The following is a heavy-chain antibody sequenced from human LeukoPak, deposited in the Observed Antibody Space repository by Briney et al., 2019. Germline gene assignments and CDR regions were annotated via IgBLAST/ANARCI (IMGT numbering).Heavy chain of an antibody. V-gene: IGHV4-39*02. Sequence: SETLSLTCTVSGGSISSSSYYWGWIRQPPGKGLEWIGSIYYSGSTYYNPSLKSRVTISVDTSKNQFSLKLSSVTAADTAVYYRARDGYCSSTSCLYYYYYYMDVWGKGTTVTVSS. CDR3: ARDGYCSSTSCLYYYYYYMDV. CDR2: IYYSGST. D-gene: IGHD2-2*01. CDR1: GGSISSSSYY. J-gene: IGHJ6*03.